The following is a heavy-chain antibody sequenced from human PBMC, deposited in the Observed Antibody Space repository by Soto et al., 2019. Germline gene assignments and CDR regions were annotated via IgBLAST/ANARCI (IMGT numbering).Heavy chain of an antibody. V-gene: IGHV3-23*01. Sequence: GGSLRLSCAASGFTFSTFAMNWVRQAPGKGLEWVSTISDDGTKTFYAGSVKGRFTISRDNSKNTLVLQMNSLRADDTAAYYCAKGPSSGWYYFDYWGQGTLVTVSS. J-gene: IGHJ4*02. CDR1: GFTFSTFA. CDR2: ISDDGTKT. D-gene: IGHD6-19*01. CDR3: AKGPSSGWYYFDY.